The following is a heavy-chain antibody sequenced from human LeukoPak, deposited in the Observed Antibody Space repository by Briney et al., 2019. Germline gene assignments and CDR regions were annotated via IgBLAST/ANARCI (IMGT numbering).Heavy chain of an antibody. V-gene: IGHV3-23*01. CDR1: GFTFSSYA. CDR2: ISGSGGST. J-gene: IGHJ4*02. Sequence: GGSLRLSCAASGFTFSSYAMSWVRQAPGKGLEWVSAISGSGGSTYYADSVKGRFTISRDNSKNTLYLQMNSLRAEDTAVYYCASAYYYDSSGYYYDLDYWGQGTLVTVSS. D-gene: IGHD3-22*01. CDR3: ASAYYYDSSGYYYDLDY.